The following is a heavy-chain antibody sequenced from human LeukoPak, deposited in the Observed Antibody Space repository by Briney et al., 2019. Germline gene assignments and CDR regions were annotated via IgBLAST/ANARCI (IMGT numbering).Heavy chain of an antibody. CDR2: INQSGDT. CDR3: ARSLSPYYDVTSAYWVWGY. D-gene: IGHD3-3*01. J-gene: IGHJ4*02. CDR1: GESFSGYY. Sequence: SETLSLTCGVSGESFSGYYWSWLRQPPGKGLEWIGEINQSGDTNYNPSFESRVTMSVDASRKQFSLKVKSVTAADGAVYYCARSLSPYYDVTSAYWVWGYWGQGTLVIISS. V-gene: IGHV4-34*01.